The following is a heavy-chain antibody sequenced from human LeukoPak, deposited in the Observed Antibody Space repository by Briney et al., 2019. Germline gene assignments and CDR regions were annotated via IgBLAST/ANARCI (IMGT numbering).Heavy chain of an antibody. CDR1: NGFISSRSYY. CDR3: ARRGPLYSSSFRYYYYMDV. J-gene: IGHJ6*03. D-gene: IGHD6-6*01. V-gene: IGHV4-39*01. Sequence: PSETLSLTCAVSNGFISSRSYYWGWIRQPPGKGLEWIGSIFYTGSTYSNPSLKSRITISVDTSKNQFSLKLSSVTAADTAVYYCARRGPLYSSSFRYYYYMDVWGKGTTVTVSS. CDR2: IFYTGST.